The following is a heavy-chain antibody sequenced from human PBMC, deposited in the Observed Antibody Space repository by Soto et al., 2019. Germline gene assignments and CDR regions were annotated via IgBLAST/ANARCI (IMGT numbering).Heavy chain of an antibody. V-gene: IGHV3-7*01. D-gene: IGHD6-19*01. Sequence: GGSLRLSCAASGFTFSSYSMNWVRQAPGKGLEWVANIKKDGSETYYVESVKGRFTISRDNAKKSLFLQMNSLRGEDSAVYFWAKGQWLDDNWGQGILVTVSS. CDR2: IKKDGSET. CDR3: AKGQWLDDN. CDR1: GFTFSSYS. J-gene: IGHJ4*01.